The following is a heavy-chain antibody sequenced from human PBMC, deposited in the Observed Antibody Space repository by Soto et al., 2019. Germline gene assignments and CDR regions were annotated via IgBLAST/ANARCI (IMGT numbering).Heavy chain of an antibody. CDR2: ISGGGSYI. CDR1: GFTFSDEN. J-gene: IGHJ6*02. Sequence: GSLRLSCSASGFTFSDENMSWVRQVPGKGLEWVSGISGGGSYIFYADSVQGRFSISSDNAKNSLFLEMNSLSVEDTAVYYCARDSDSESNSWFFPPHVWGQGTTVTVSS. V-gene: IGHV3-21*06. CDR3: ARDSDSESNSWFFPPHV. D-gene: IGHD3-10*01.